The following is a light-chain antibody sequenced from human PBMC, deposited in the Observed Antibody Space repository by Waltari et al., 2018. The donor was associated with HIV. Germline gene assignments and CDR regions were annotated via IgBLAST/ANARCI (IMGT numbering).Light chain of an antibody. V-gene: IGKV3-20*01. CDR1: QTVYSRY. CDR2: AAS. CDR3: QQYTSSPYT. Sequence: EILFKQSPGTLSLSPGERAPLPCRASQTVYSRYLAWYQQKPGQAPRLLIYAASNRATGIPDRFSGSGSGTDFTLTISRLEPEDFAVYFCQQYTSSPYTFGQGTNLEIK. J-gene: IGKJ2*01.